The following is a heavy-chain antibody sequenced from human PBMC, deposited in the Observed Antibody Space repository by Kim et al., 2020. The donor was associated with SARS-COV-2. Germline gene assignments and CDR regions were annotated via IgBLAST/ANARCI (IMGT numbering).Heavy chain of an antibody. CDR3: ARDPDVLLWFGELPWGGGYYFDY. V-gene: IGHV7-4-1*02. CDR1: GYTFTSYA. D-gene: IGHD3-10*01. Sequence: ASVKVSCKASGYTFTSYAMNWVRQAPGQGLEWMGWINTNTGNPTYAQGFTGRFVFSLDTSVSTAYLQISSLKAEDTAVYYCARDPDVLLWFGELPWGGGYYFDYWGQGTLVTVSS. J-gene: IGHJ4*02. CDR2: INTNTGNP.